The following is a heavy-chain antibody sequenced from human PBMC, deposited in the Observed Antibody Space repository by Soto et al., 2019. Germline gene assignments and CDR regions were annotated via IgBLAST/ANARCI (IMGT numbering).Heavy chain of an antibody. CDR3: ASSLWQWLVHGELPFDY. V-gene: IGHV4-39*01. D-gene: IGHD6-19*01. Sequence: SETLSLTCTVSGGSISSSSYCWGWIRQPPGKGLEWIGSIYYSGSTYYNPSLKSRVTISVDTSKNQFSLKLSSVTAADTAVYYCASSLWQWLVHGELPFDYWGQGTLVTVSS. CDR2: IYYSGST. CDR1: GGSISSSSYC. J-gene: IGHJ4*02.